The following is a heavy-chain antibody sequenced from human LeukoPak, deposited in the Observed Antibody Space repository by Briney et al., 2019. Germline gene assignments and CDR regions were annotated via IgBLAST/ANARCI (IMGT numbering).Heavy chain of an antibody. CDR2: ISGSGGRT. V-gene: IGHV3-23*01. J-gene: IGHJ6*03. D-gene: IGHD3-10*01. Sequence: LTGGSLRLSCAASGFTFSSYAMSWVRQAPGKGLEWVSAISGSGGRTYYADSVKGRFTISRDNSKNTLYLQMNSLRAEDTAVYNCAKGDFYGSGRDYYYYMDVWGKGTTVTISS. CDR3: AKGDFYGSGRDYYYYMDV. CDR1: GFTFSSYA.